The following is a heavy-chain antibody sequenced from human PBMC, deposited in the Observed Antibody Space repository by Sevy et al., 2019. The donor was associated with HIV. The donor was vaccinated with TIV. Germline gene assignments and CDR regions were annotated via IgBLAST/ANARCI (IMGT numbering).Heavy chain of an antibody. CDR2: ISGSGGSA. J-gene: IGHJ4*02. V-gene: IGHV3-23*01. CDR3: AKDLGVIVVSEFDY. CDR1: GFTFSSYA. D-gene: IGHD3-22*01. Sequence: GGSLRLSCGASGFTFSSYAMSWVRQAPGKGLEWVSGISGSGGSAHYADSVKGRFTVSRDNSKSALYLQMNSLRAGDTAVYYCAKDLGVIVVSEFDYWGQGTLLTVSS.